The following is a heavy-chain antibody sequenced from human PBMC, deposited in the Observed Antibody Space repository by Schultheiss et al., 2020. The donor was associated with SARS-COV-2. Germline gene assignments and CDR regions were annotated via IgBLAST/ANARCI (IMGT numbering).Heavy chain of an antibody. CDR2: MNPNSGGT. CDR3: ARGHVGHYGSGNEKGGGYYYYGMDV. V-gene: IGHV1-2*04. Sequence: ASVKVSCKASGYTFTSYDINWVRQATGQGLEWMGWMNPNSGGTNYAQKFQGWVTMTRDTSISTAYMELSRLRSDDTAVYYCARGHVGHYGSGNEKGGGYYYYGMDVWGQGTTVTVSS. J-gene: IGHJ6*02. CDR1: GYTFTSYD. D-gene: IGHD3-10*01.